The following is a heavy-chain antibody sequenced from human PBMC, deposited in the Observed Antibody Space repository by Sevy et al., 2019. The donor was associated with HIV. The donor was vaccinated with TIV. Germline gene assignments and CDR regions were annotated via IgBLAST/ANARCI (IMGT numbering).Heavy chain of an antibody. CDR3: ARDLGYESTGYLPLFDN. CDR2: ISSSGSAI. J-gene: IGHJ4*02. V-gene: IGHV3-11*04. CDR1: GFTFSDYY. D-gene: IGHD3-22*01. Sequence: GRSLRLSCAASGFTFSDYYMSWIRQAPGKGLEWISYISSSGSAIYYADSVKGRFTISRDNAKNSLYLQMNSLRSEDTALYYCARDLGYESTGYLPLFDNWGQGTLVTVSS.